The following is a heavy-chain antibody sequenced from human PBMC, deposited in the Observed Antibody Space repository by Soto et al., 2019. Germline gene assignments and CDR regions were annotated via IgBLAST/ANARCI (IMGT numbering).Heavy chain of an antibody. J-gene: IGHJ5*02. Sequence: SETLSLTCAVSGDSISSGSHSWSWIRQPPGQGLEWIGYIYPSGSTYYNPSLENRVTLSVDRSKNQFSLKLTSVTAADTAVYYCARRIAVLPRKNWFDPWGQGMLVTVSS. D-gene: IGHD6-19*01. CDR3: ARRIAVLPRKNWFDP. CDR2: IYPSGST. V-gene: IGHV4-30-2*01. CDR1: GDSISSGSHS.